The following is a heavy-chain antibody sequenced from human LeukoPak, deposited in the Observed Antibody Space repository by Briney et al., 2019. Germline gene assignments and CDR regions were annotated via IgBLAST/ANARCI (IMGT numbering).Heavy chain of an antibody. CDR3: ARHSGDYAWFDP. Sequence: PSETLSLTCTVSGGSISSSSYYWGWIRQPPGKGLEWIGSIYYSGSTYYNPSLKSRVTISVDTPKNQFSLKLSSVTAADTAVYYCARHSGDYAWFDPWGQGTLVTVSS. J-gene: IGHJ5*02. V-gene: IGHV4-39*01. CDR1: GGSISSSSYY. D-gene: IGHD4-17*01. CDR2: IYYSGST.